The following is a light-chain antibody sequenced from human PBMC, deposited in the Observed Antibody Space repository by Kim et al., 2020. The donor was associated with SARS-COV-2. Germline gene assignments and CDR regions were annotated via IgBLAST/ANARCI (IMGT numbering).Light chain of an antibody. CDR2: GGN. Sequence: SSELTQDPAVSVALGQTVRITCQGDSLRRYSTSWYQQKAGQAPVLDLYGGNDRPSGIPDRFSGSNSGTTASLTITGAQAEDEADYHCHCRDSSDNQLFG. CDR3: HCRDSSDNQL. J-gene: IGLJ3*02. CDR1: SLRRYS. V-gene: IGLV3-19*01.